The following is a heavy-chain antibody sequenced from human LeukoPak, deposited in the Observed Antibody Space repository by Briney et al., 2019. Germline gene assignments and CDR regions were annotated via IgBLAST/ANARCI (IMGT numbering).Heavy chain of an antibody. Sequence: SETLSLSCTVSGGSISSYYWSWIRQPAGKGLEWIGRIYTSGSTSYNPSLKSRVTMSVDTSKNQFSLKLSSVTAADTAVYYCARAGAPLGSRFDPWGQGTLVTVSS. CDR2: IYTSGST. D-gene: IGHD7-27*01. CDR3: ARAGAPLGSRFDP. V-gene: IGHV4-4*07. CDR1: GGSISSYY. J-gene: IGHJ5*02.